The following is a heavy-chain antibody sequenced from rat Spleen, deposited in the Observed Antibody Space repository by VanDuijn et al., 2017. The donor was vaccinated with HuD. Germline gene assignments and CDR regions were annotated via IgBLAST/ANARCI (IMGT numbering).Heavy chain of an antibody. D-gene: IGHD1-9*01. V-gene: IGHV5-25*01. CDR3: ATHGGYGYTNYWYFDF. J-gene: IGHJ1*01. CDR2: ISPSGGST. Sequence: EVQLVESGGGLVQPGRSLKLSCAASGFTFSNYYMAWVRQAPTKGLEWVASISPSGGSTYYRDSVKGRFTISRDNAKSTLYLQMDSLRSEDTATYYCATHGGYGYTNYWYFDFWGPGTMVTVSS. CDR1: GFTFSNYY.